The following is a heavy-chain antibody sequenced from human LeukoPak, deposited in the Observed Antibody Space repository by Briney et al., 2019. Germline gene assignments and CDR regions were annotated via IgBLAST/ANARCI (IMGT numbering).Heavy chain of an antibody. D-gene: IGHD3-10*01. CDR3: ARIYGSGSYLFDY. V-gene: IGHV4-39*01. CDR2: IYYSGST. Sequence: SETLSLTCTVAGGSISSSSYYWGWIRQPPGKGLEWVGSIYYSGSTYYNPSLKRRVTISVDTSKHQFSLKLSSVAAADTAVYYCARIYGSGSYLFDYWGQGTLVTVSS. CDR1: GGSISSSSYY. J-gene: IGHJ4*02.